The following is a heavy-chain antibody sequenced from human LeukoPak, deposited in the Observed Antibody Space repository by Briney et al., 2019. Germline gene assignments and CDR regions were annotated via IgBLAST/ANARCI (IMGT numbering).Heavy chain of an antibody. CDR1: GGSFSGYY. V-gene: IGHV4-34*01. D-gene: IGHD5-12*01. CDR2: INHSGST. CDR3: ARGVTGGWLRFTGPWFDP. Sequence: SETLSLTCAVYGGSFSGYYWSWIRQPPGKGLEWIGEINHSGSTNYNPSLKSRVAISVDTSKNQFSLKLSSVTAADTAVYYCARGVTGGWLRFTGPWFDPWGQGTLVTVSS. J-gene: IGHJ5*02.